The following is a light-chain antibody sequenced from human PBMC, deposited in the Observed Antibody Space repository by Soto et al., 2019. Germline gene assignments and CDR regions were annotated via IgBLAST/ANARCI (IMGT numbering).Light chain of an antibody. Sequence: EIQMTQSPPTLAASIGERVTITCRASQTISSSLAWYQQKAGQAPKLLIYGASSLESGVPSRFSGTGSGTVFTLTISRLQPDDFATYYCHQYKSYSPYTFGQGTKLEIK. CDR2: GAS. CDR1: QTISSS. CDR3: HQYKSYSPYT. J-gene: IGKJ2*01. V-gene: IGKV1-5*01.